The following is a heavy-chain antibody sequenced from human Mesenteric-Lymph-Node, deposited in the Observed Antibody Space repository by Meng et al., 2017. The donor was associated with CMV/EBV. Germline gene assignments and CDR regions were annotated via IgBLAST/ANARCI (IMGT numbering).Heavy chain of an antibody. Sequence: GGSLRLSCASSELTSSSYGMHWVRQAPGKGLEWVAFIRYDGADKYYADSVKGRFTISRDNSRNTLQLQMNGLRAEDTAVYYCAKTTDSTSLYYYYGMDVWGQGTTVTVSS. CDR1: ELTSSSYG. J-gene: IGHJ6*02. V-gene: IGHV3-30*02. CDR3: AKTTDSTSLYYYYGMDV. CDR2: IRYDGADK. D-gene: IGHD6-6*01.